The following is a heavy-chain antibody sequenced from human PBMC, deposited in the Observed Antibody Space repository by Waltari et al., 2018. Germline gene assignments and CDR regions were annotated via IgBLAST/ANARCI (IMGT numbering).Heavy chain of an antibody. J-gene: IGHJ4*02. CDR3: ATRIAAAWYYFDY. Sequence: QVQLQQWGAGLLKPSETLFLTCAVYGGSFSGYYWSWNRQPPGKGLEGFGEINHSGSTNYNPSLKSRVTISVDTSKNQFSLKLSSVTAADTAVYYCATRIAAAWYYFDYWGQGTLVTVSS. V-gene: IGHV4-34*01. D-gene: IGHD6-13*01. CDR2: INHSGST. CDR1: GGSFSGYY.